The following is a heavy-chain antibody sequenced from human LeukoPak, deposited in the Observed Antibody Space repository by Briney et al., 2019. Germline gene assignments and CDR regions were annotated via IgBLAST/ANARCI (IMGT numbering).Heavy chain of an antibody. CDR1: GYTFTDYY. D-gene: IGHD1-1*01. V-gene: IGHV1-69-2*01. CDR3: ATLLGRPFDY. CDR2: VDPEDGET. Sequence: GATVKISCKASGYTFTDYYMHWVQQAPGKGLEWMGRVDPEDGETIYAEKFQGRVTITADTSTDTAYMELSSLRSEDTAVYYCATLLGRPFDYWGQGTLVTVSS. J-gene: IGHJ4*02.